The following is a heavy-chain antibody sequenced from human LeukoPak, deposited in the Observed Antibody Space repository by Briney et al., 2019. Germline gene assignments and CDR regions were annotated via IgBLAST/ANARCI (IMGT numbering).Heavy chain of an antibody. V-gene: IGHV3-30-3*01. J-gene: IGHJ2*01. Sequence: PGGSLRLSCAASGFTFSSYAMHWVRQAPGKGLEWVAVISYDGSNKYYADSVKGRFTISRDNSKNTLYLQMNSLRAEDTAVYYCARDSSYDSSGYSYPGPLDLWGRGTLVTVSS. CDR1: GFTFSSYA. CDR2: ISYDGSNK. D-gene: IGHD3-22*01. CDR3: ARDSSYDSSGYSYPGPLDL.